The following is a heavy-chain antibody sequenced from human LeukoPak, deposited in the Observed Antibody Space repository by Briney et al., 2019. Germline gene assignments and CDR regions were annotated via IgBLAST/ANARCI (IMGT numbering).Heavy chain of an antibody. J-gene: IGHJ4*02. CDR3: TISWFHDD. CDR1: GLTFSSYW. Sequence: PGGSLRLSCAASGLTFSSYWMNWVRQAPGKGLEWVANIKQDGSEKHYVDSVKGRFTISRDNAKNSLYLQMNSLRAEDTAMYYCTISWFHDDWGQGTPVTVSS. V-gene: IGHV3-7*01. CDR2: IKQDGSEK. D-gene: IGHD6-13*01.